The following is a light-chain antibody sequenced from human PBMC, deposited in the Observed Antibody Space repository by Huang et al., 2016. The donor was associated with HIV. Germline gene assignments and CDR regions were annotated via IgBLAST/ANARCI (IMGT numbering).Light chain of an antibody. V-gene: IGKV3-15*01. CDR1: QSVSGN. Sequence: EIVLTQSPATLSVFPGERATLSCRASQSVSGNLAWYQQKPGQAPRVLIHGASTRATGIPPKFGGSGSGTEFTLTISRLEPEDFAVYYCQQYNNWPQVTFGQGTKLEIK. CDR2: GAS. J-gene: IGKJ2*01. CDR3: QQYNNWPQVT.